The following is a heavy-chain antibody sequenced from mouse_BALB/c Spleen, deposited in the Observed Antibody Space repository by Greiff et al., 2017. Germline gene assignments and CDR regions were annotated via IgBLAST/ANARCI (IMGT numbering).Heavy chain of an antibody. CDR2: IDPENGNT. V-gene: IGHV14-1*02. D-gene: IGHD2-2*01. Sequence: VQLKESGAELVRPGALVKLSCKASGFNIKDYYMHWVKQRPEQGLEWIGWIDPENGNTIYDPKFQGKASITADTSSNTAYLQLSSLTSEDSAVYYCARPKPYGYVNYYYAMDYWGQGTSVTVSS. CDR1: GFNIKDYY. CDR3: ARPKPYGYVNYYYAMDY. J-gene: IGHJ4*01.